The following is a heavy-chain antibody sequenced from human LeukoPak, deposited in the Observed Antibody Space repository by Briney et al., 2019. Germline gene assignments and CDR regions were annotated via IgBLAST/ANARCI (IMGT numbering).Heavy chain of an antibody. V-gene: IGHV3-23*01. CDR3: AKAYYDIYYFDY. CDR2: ISGSGGST. J-gene: IGHJ4*02. D-gene: IGHD3-9*01. Sequence: GGSLRLSCAASGFTFSSYAMSWVRQAPGKGLEWVSAISGSGGSTYYADSVKGRFAISRDNSRNTLYLQMNSLRAEDTAVYYCAKAYYDIYYFDYWGQGTLVTVSS. CDR1: GFTFSSYA.